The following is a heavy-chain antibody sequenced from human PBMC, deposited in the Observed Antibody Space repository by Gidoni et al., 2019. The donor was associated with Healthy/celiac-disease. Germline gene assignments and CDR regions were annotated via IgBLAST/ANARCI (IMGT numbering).Heavy chain of an antibody. Sequence: EVQLVESGGGLVKPGGSLRLSCAASGFTFSSYSMNWVRQAPGKGLAWVSSISSSSSYIYYADSVKGRFTISRDNAKNSLYLQMNSLRAEDTAVYYCARAGSGYVSYNWFDPWGQGTLVTVSS. CDR1: GFTFSSYS. CDR2: ISSSSSYI. D-gene: IGHD5-12*01. CDR3: ARAGSGYVSYNWFDP. J-gene: IGHJ5*02. V-gene: IGHV3-21*01.